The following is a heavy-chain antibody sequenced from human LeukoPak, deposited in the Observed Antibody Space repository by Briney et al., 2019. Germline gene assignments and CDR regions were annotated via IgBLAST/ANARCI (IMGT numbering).Heavy chain of an antibody. CDR3: AKGLWFGEYYFDS. Sequence: PSETLSLTCAVSGYSISSGYYWGWIRQPPGKGLEWIGSIYHSGNTYYNPSLNSRVTISVDTSKNQFSLRVNSVTATDTAVYYCAKGLWFGEYYFDSWGQGTLVTVSS. CDR2: IYHSGNT. D-gene: IGHD3-10*01. V-gene: IGHV4-38-2*01. J-gene: IGHJ4*02. CDR1: GYSISSGYY.